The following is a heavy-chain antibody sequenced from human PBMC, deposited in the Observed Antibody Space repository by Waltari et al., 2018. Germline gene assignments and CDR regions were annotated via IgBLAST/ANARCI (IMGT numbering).Heavy chain of an antibody. D-gene: IGHD5-18*01. CDR3: SRSPAGYSRSDY. CDR1: GFAFSSSW. V-gene: IGHV3-74*01. J-gene: IGHJ4*02. Sequence: EVRLEESGGGLVQPGGSLRLSCAASGFAFSSSWMHWVRQAPGKGLVWVSRIDDDGSGTTYADSVMGRFTISRDKAKNTVYLEMNSLRAEDTAVYYCSRSPAGYSRSDYWGQGTLVTVSS. CDR2: IDDDGSGT.